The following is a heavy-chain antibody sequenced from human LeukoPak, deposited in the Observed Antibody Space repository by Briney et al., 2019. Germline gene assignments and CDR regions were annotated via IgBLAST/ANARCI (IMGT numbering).Heavy chain of an antibody. Sequence: GGSLRLSCAASGFTFSSYAMHWVRQAPGKGLEWVAVISYDGSNKYYADSVKGRFTISRDNAKNTLFLQMNSLRAEDTAVYYCARVTVAGTEWGQGTQVTVSS. CDR2: ISYDGSNK. V-gene: IGHV3-30-3*01. CDR1: GFTFSSYA. D-gene: IGHD6-19*01. CDR3: ARVTVAGTE. J-gene: IGHJ4*02.